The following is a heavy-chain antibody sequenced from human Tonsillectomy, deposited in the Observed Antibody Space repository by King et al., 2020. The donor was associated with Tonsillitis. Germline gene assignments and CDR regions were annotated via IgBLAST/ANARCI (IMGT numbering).Heavy chain of an antibody. Sequence: QLVQSGAEVKKPGSSLKISCKGSGYRFTTYWIGWVRQMPGKGLEWMGIIYPGDSDTRYSPSFQGQVTISADKSISTAYLQWSSLKASDTAMYYCARRRFSGRYYRSPTWTFDIWGQGTMVTVSS. V-gene: IGHV5-51*01. CDR1: GYRFTTYW. J-gene: IGHJ3*02. CDR3: ARRRFSGRYYRSPTWTFDI. CDR2: IYPGDSDT. D-gene: IGHD1-26*01.